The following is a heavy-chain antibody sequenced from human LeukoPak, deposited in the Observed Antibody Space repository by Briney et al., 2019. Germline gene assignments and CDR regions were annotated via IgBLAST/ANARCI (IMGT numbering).Heavy chain of an antibody. Sequence: ASVKVSCKASGYTFTAYSIHWVRQAPGQGLEWMGWITPKNGDTSYTQKFQGRVTMTRDTSISTAHMELSRLTSDDTAVYYCAREIVHSGGDCWGQGTLVIVSS. CDR3: AREIVHSGGDC. CDR1: GYTFTAYS. J-gene: IGHJ4*02. V-gene: IGHV1-2*02. CDR2: ITPKNGDT. D-gene: IGHD1-26*01.